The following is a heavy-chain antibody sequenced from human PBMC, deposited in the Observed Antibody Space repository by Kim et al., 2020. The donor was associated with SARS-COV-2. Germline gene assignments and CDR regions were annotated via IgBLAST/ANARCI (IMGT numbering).Heavy chain of an antibody. Sequence: QKFQGRVTMTRNTSISTAYMELSSLRSEDTAVYYCARVYYDIYYYYGMDVWGQGTTVTVSS. D-gene: IGHD3-22*01. CDR3: ARVYYDIYYYYGMDV. V-gene: IGHV1-8*01. J-gene: IGHJ6*02.